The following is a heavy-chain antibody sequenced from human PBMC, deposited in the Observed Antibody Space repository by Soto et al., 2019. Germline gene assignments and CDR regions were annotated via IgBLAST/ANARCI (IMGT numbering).Heavy chain of an antibody. CDR3: ARRGEQWLALDI. V-gene: IGHV3-23*01. CDR1: GFTFSSYA. CDR2: ISGSGGST. Sequence: EVQLLESGGGLVQPGGSLRLSCAASGFTFSSYAMSWVRQAPGKGLEWVSAISGSGGSTYYADSVKGRFTISRDNSKNTLYLQMNSLRAEDTAVYYCARRGEQWLALDIWGQGTMVTVSS. J-gene: IGHJ3*02. D-gene: IGHD6-19*01.